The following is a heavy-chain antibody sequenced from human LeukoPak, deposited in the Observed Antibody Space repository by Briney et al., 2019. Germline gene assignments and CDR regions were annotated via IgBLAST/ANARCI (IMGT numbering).Heavy chain of an antibody. V-gene: IGHV3-23*01. CDR1: GSTFSSYA. J-gene: IGHJ4*02. CDR3: AKGRYNWNDASNDY. CDR2: ISGSGGST. Sequence: PGGSLRLSCAASGSTFSSYAMSWVRQAPGKGLEWVSTISGSGGSTYYADSVKGRFTISRDNSKNTLFLQMSSLRAEDTAVYYCAKGRYNWNDASNDYWGQGTLVTVSS. D-gene: IGHD1-1*01.